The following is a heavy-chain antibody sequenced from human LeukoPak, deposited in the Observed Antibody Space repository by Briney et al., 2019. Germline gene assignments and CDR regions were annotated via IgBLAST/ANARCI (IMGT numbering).Heavy chain of an antibody. J-gene: IGHJ6*03. V-gene: IGHV4-34*01. CDR2: ISHSGST. CDR1: GGSFSGYY. CDR3: TRVARLQGIGGYMDV. Sequence: PSESLSLTCAVYGGSFSGYYWSWIRQPPGKGLEWVGEISHSGSTNYNPSLKSRVNISVVTSKNQFALKRSSVTAADTAVYYCTRVARLQGIGGYMDVWGKGTTVTDSS. D-gene: IGHD3-16*01.